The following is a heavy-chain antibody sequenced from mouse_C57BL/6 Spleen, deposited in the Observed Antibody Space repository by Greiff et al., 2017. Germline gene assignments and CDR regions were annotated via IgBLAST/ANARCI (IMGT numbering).Heavy chain of an antibody. V-gene: IGHV1-15*01. CDR1: GYTFTDYE. D-gene: IGHD1-1*01. CDR3: TRYASIVATEYY. Sequence: VQLQQSGAELVRPGASVKLSCKASGYTFTDYEMHWVKQTPVHGLEWIGDIDPDTGGTAYNQKFKGKAKLTADKSSSTAYMELRSLTSEDSAVYYCTRYASIVATEYYWGQGTTLTVSS. J-gene: IGHJ2*01. CDR2: IDPDTGGT.